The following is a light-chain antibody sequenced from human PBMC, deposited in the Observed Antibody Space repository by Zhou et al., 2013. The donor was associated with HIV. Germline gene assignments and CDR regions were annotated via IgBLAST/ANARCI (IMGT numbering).Light chain of an antibody. CDR2: DTY. CDR1: SSNIGNYD. J-gene: IGLJ3*02. CDR3: ATWDTSLSVGM. Sequence: QSVLTQPPSVSAAPGQTVTISCSGSSSNIGNYDVSWYQQLPGTAPKLLIYDTYKRPSGSPDRFSGSKSGTSATLGITGLQTGDEAVYYCATWDTSLSVGMFGGGTKLTV. V-gene: IGLV1-51*01.